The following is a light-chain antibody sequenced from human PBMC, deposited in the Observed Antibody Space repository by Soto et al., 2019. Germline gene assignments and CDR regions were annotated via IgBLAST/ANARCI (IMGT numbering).Light chain of an antibody. J-gene: IGKJ1*01. CDR3: QQYDTYSRT. CDR1: QSISSW. CDR2: EGS. Sequence: DIQMTQSPSTLSASVGDRVTITCRASQSISSWLAWYQQKSGEAPKLLIYEGSTLARGVPSRLSGSGSGTEFTLTISSLQPDDFATFYCQQYDTYSRTFGQGTKVEVK. V-gene: IGKV1-5*03.